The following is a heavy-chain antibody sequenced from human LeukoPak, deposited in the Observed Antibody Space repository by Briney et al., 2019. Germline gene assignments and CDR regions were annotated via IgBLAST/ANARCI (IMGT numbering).Heavy chain of an antibody. Sequence: GGSLRLSSAASGFTFSSYAMGWVRQAQGKGMEWVSAISGSGGSTYYADSVKGRFTISRDNSKNTLYLQMNSLRAEDAAVYYCTKYDSSGYYDWGQGTLVTVSS. J-gene: IGHJ4*02. D-gene: IGHD3-22*01. CDR1: GFTFSSYA. CDR2: ISGSGGST. V-gene: IGHV3-23*01. CDR3: TKYDSSGYYD.